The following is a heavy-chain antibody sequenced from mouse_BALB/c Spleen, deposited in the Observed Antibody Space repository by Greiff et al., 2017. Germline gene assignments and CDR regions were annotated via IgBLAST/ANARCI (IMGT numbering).Heavy chain of an antibody. Sequence: EVHLVESGGGLVKPGGSLKLSCAASGFAFSSYDMSWVRQTPEKRLEWVAYISSGGGSTYYPDTVKGRFTISRDNAKNTLYLQMSSLKSEDTAMYYCARRYRSYYFDYWGQGTTLTVSS. CDR1: GFAFSSYD. D-gene: IGHD2-14*01. J-gene: IGHJ2*01. V-gene: IGHV5-12-1*01. CDR3: ARRYRSYYFDY. CDR2: ISSGGGST.